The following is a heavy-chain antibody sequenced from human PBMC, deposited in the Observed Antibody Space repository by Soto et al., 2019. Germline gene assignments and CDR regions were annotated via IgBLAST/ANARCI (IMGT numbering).Heavy chain of an antibody. V-gene: IGHV4-59*08. Sequence: SETLSLTCTVSGGSISSYYWSWIRQPPGKGLEWIGYIYYSGSTNYNPSLKSRVTISVDTSKNQFSLKLSSVTAADTAVYYFARHRYCSGATCYHLDNWFDPWGQGTLVTVSS. CDR2: IYYSGST. CDR1: GGSISSYY. D-gene: IGHD2-15*01. CDR3: ARHRYCSGATCYHLDNWFDP. J-gene: IGHJ5*02.